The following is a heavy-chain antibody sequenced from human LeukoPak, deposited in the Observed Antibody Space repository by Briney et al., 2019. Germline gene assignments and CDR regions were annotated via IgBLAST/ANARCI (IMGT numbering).Heavy chain of an antibody. CDR3: AKDLETINPTMD. Sequence: GGSLRLSCAASGFTFSSHAMSWVRQAPGKGLEWVSSIGGSGKNTFYADAVKGRFAISRDNSKDTLYLQMNSLRAEDTAVYYCAKDLETINPTMDWGQGTLVTVSS. D-gene: IGHD3-10*01. CDR1: GFTFSSHA. CDR2: IGGSGKNT. J-gene: IGHJ4*02. V-gene: IGHV3-23*01.